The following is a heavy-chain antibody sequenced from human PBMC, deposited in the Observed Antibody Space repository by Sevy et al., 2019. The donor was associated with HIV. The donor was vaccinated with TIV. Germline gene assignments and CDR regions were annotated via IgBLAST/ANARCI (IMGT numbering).Heavy chain of an antibody. Sequence: ASVKVSCKASGYTFSDSGYYVHWVRQAPGQGLEWMGWINPKSGATYYAQKFQGRVTMTRDTSVSTANMELSRLTSDDTAVYYSARESYDFWTGPVDYDYGMDVWGQGTTVTVSS. CDR1: GYTFSDSGYY. D-gene: IGHD3-3*01. J-gene: IGHJ6*02. V-gene: IGHV1-2*02. CDR3: ARESYDFWTGPVDYDYGMDV. CDR2: INPKSGAT.